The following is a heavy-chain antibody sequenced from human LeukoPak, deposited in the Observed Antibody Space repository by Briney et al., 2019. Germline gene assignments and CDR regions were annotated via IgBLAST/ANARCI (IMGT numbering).Heavy chain of an antibody. J-gene: IGHJ4*02. CDR2: INHSGST. D-gene: IGHD7-27*01. V-gene: IGHV4-34*01. CDR1: GGSFSGYY. Sequence: PSETLSLTCAVYGGSFSGYYWSWIRQPPGKGLEWIGEINHSGSTNYNPSLKSRVTISVDTSKNQFSLKLSSVTAADTAVYYCARGEFNLGVDYWGQGTLVTVSS. CDR3: ARGEFNLGVDY.